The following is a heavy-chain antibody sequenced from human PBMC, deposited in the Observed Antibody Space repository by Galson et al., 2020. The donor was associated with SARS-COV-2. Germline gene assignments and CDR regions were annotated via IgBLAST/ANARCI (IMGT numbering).Heavy chain of an antibody. J-gene: IGHJ3*02. CDR1: GGSISSGGYY. CDR3: ARTQVVRGWYDAFDI. D-gene: IGHD6-19*01. Sequence: PSETLSLTCTVSGGSISSGGYYWSWIRQHPGKGLEWIGYIYYSGSTSYNPSLKSLVTISVDTSKNQFSLNLKSVSAADTAVYYCARTQVVRGWYDAFDIWGQGTMVTVSS. V-gene: IGHV4-31*01. CDR2: IYYSGST.